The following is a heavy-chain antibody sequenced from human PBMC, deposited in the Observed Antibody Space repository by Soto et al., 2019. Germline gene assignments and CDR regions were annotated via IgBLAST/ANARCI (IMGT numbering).Heavy chain of an antibody. CDR2: ISGSGGST. V-gene: IGHV3-23*01. CDR3: GKRSTPRILAPIDY. Sequence: PGGSLRLSCAASGLTFSSYAMSWVRQAPGKRLEWVSAISGSGGSTYYADYVKGRFTISRDNSKNTLYLQKNSLRAKDTTVYYCGKRSTPRILAPIDYWGQGTLVTVSS. J-gene: IGHJ4*02. D-gene: IGHD3-3*01. CDR1: GLTFSSYA.